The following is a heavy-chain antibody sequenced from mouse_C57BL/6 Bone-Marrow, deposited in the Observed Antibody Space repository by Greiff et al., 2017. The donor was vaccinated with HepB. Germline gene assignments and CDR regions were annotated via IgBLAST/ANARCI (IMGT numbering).Heavy chain of an antibody. D-gene: IGHD2-1*01. CDR1: GYTFTSYW. CDR3: ARRVEDYHCNFGFAY. V-gene: IGHV1-52*01. J-gene: IGHJ3*01. Sequence: QVQLQQPGAELVRPGSSVKLSCKASGYTFTSYWMHWVKQRPIQGLEWIGNIDPSDSETHYNQKFKDKATLTVDKSSSTAYMQLSSLTSEDSAVYYCARRVEDYHCNFGFAYWGQGTLVTVSA. CDR2: IDPSDSET.